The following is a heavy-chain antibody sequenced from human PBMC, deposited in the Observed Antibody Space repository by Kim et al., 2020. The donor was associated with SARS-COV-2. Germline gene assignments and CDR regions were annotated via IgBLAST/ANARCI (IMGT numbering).Heavy chain of an antibody. CDR2: ISYDGSNK. J-gene: IGHJ4*02. Sequence: GGSLRLSCAASGFTFSSYAMHWVRQAPGKGLEWVAVISYDGSNKYYADSVKGRFTISRDNSKNTLYLQMNSLRAEDTAVYYCARVKIGYSYGHEFDYWGQGTLVTVSS. D-gene: IGHD5-18*01. CDR3: ARVKIGYSYGHEFDY. V-gene: IGHV3-30*04. CDR1: GFTFSSYA.